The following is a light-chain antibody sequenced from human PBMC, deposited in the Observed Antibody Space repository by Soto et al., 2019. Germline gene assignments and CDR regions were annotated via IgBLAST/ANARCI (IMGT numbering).Light chain of an antibody. Sequence: DIQMTQTPATLSAFAGDRVTVTCRASQSVSSWVAWYQEKPGRGHKLLIYDASTWQSGVQSRFIGSGSGTDFTLTIRRLEPEDFAVYYRKQYGSSPQTFGQGTKVDIK. CDR2: DAS. CDR3: KQYGSSPQT. J-gene: IGKJ1*01. CDR1: QSVSSW. V-gene: IGKV1-5*01.